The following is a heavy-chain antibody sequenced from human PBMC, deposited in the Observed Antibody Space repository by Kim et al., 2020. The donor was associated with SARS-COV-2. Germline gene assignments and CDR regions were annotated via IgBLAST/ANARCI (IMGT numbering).Heavy chain of an antibody. CDR2: IYYSGST. Sequence: SETLSLTCTVSGGSISSGGYYWSWIRQHPGKGLEWIGYIYYSGSTYYNPSLKSRVTISVDTSKNQFSLKLSSVTAADTAVYYCARNIGITMIVVVTGWFGPWGQRTLVTVSS. V-gene: IGHV4-31*03. D-gene: IGHD3-22*01. CDR1: GGSISSGGYY. J-gene: IGHJ5*02. CDR3: ARNIGITMIVVVTGWFGP.